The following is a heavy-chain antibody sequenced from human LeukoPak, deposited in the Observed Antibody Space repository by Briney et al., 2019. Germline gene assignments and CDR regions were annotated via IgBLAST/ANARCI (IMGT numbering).Heavy chain of an antibody. J-gene: IGHJ5*02. V-gene: IGHV4-4*07. Sequence: SETLSLTCTVSGGSISSYYWSWIRQPPGKGLEWVGRIYTSGSTNYNPSRTSRVTMSVDTSKNQFSLKLSSVTAADTAVYYCARVVVYSSSWDWFDPWGQGTLVTVSS. CDR1: GGSISSYY. CDR2: IYTSGST. CDR3: ARVVVYSSSWDWFDP. D-gene: IGHD6-13*01.